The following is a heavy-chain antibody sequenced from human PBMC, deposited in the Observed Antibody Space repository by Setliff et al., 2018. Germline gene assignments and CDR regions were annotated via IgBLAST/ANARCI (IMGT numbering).Heavy chain of an antibody. J-gene: IGHJ4*02. CDR3: AKDSSSSWSFDY. CDR1: GFTFSSYA. V-gene: IGHV3-23*01. D-gene: IGHD6-13*01. CDR2: ISGSGGST. Sequence: LRLSCAASGFTFSSYAMSWVRQAPGKGLEWVSAISGSGGSTYYADSVKGRFTISRDNSKNTLYLQMNSLRAEDTAVYYCAKDSSSSWSFDYWGQGTLVTVSS.